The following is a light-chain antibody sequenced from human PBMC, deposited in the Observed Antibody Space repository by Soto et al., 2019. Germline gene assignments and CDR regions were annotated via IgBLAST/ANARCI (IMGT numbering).Light chain of an antibody. V-gene: IGLV1-44*01. CDR1: NSNIGKNT. CDR2: SDT. CDR3: AAWDDSLNGLV. Sequence: QPVLSQEPSVSGTPGQRVAMACSGGNSNIGKNTVNWYRHVPGTATQLLIYSDTLRSFGIPDRFSASKSDTSASLAIGGLQSDDEALYFCAAWDDSLNGLVFGGGTQLTVL. J-gene: IGLJ7*01.